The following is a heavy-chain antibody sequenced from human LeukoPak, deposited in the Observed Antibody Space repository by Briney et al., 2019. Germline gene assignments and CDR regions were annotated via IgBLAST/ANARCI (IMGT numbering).Heavy chain of an antibody. J-gene: IGHJ4*02. V-gene: IGHV3-23*01. CDR1: GFTFSSYG. CDR2: ISGGST. D-gene: IGHD4-23*01. CDR3: AKDSAYGGEDY. Sequence: GGSLRLSCAASGFTFSSYGMSWVRQAPGRGLEWVSAISGGSTYYADSVKGRFTISRDNSKNTLYLQMNSLRPEDTAIYYCAKDSAYGGEDYWGQGALVTVSS.